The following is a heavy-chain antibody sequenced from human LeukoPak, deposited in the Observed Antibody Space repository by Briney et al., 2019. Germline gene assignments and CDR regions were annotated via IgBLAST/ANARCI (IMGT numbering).Heavy chain of an antibody. CDR2: IYYSGST. D-gene: IGHD3-22*01. CDR1: GGSISSYY. CDR3: ARHFYDRDFDY. V-gene: IGHV4-59*01. J-gene: IGHJ4*02. Sequence: SETLSLTCTVSGGSISSYYWSWIRQPPGKGLEWIGHIYYSGSTNYNPSLKSRVTISLDTSKNQFSLKLSSVTAADTAVYYCARHFYDRDFDYWGQGSLVTVSS.